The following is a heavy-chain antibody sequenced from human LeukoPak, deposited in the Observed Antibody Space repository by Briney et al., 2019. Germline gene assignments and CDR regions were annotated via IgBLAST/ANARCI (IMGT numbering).Heavy chain of an antibody. CDR1: GDSFTSYW. CDR2: IYPDDSDT. V-gene: IGHV5-51*01. J-gene: IGHJ6*03. Sequence: GESLKISCKGSGDSFTSYWIGWVRQMPGKGLEWMGIIYPDDSDTRYNPSFEGQVIISVDKSISTAYLQWSSLKASDTATYYCARHGHCTNGVCYSNYYYYMDVWGKGTTVTVSS. D-gene: IGHD2-8*01. CDR3: ARHGHCTNGVCYSNYYYYMDV.